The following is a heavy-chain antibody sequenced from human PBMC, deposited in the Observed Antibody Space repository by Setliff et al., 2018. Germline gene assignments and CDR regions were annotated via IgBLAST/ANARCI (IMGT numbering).Heavy chain of an antibody. J-gene: IGHJ5*02. CDR1: GGSISSSY. CDR3: VRQGLDTGRTRWWFDP. D-gene: IGHD5-18*01. V-gene: IGHV4-59*08. Sequence: PSETLSLTCTVSGGSISSSYWSWIRQPPGKGLEWIGYFYHSGSMNYNPPLKGRVTMSVDTSNNQLSLKLSSVTAADTAVYYCVRQGLDTGRTRWWFDPWGQGTLGTVS. CDR2: FYHSGSM.